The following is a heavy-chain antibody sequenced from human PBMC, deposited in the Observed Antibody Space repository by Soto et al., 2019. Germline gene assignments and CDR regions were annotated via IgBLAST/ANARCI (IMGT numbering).Heavy chain of an antibody. D-gene: IGHD2-15*01. CDR1: GGTFSSFA. V-gene: IGHV1-69*06. J-gene: IGHJ4*02. CDR3: AVPNAYCSGGSCYSSYFDY. Sequence: SVKVSCKASGGTFSSFAISWVRQAPGQGLEWMGGIIPIFGTANYAQKFQGRVTITADKSTSTAYMELSSLRSEDTAVYYCAVPNAYCSGGSCYSSYFDYWGQRTLVTVSS. CDR2: IIPIFGTA.